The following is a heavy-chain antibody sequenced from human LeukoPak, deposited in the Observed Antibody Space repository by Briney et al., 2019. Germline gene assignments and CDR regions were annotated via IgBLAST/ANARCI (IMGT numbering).Heavy chain of an antibody. Sequence: ASVKVSCKVSGYTLTELSMHWVRQAPGKGLEWMGGFDPEDGEIIYAQKFQGRVTMTEDTSTDTAYMELSSLRSEDTAVYYCATLPYDSSGYDYYFDYWGQGTLVTVSS. CDR3: ATLPYDSSGYDYYFDY. J-gene: IGHJ4*02. D-gene: IGHD3-22*01. CDR1: GYTLTELS. CDR2: FDPEDGEI. V-gene: IGHV1-24*01.